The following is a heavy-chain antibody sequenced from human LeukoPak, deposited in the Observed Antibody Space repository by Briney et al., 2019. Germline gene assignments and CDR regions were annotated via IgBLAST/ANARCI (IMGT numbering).Heavy chain of an antibody. CDR1: GYTFTSYG. CDR2: ISAYNGNT. J-gene: IGHJ4*02. D-gene: IGHD2-15*01. V-gene: IGHV1-18*01. Sequence: GASVKVSCKASGYTFTSYGISWVRQAPGQGLEWMGWISAYNGNTNYAQKLQGRVTMTRDTSISTAYMELSRLRSDDTAVYYCARDRRSGVVVAATVVGYWGQGTLVTVSS. CDR3: ARDRRSGVVVAATVVGY.